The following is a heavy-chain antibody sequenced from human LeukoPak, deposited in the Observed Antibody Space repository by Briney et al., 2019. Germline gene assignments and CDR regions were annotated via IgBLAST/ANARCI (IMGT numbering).Heavy chain of an antibody. V-gene: IGHV4-61*02. D-gene: IGHD3-16*01. J-gene: IGHJ4*02. Sequence: PSETLSLTCTVSGGSISSGSYYWSWIRQPAGKGLEWIGRIYTSGSTNYNPSLKSRVTISVDTSKNQFSLKLSSVTAADTAVYYCARGDYHDYWGQGTLVTVSS. CDR1: GGSISSGSYY. CDR2: IYTSGST. CDR3: ARGDYHDY.